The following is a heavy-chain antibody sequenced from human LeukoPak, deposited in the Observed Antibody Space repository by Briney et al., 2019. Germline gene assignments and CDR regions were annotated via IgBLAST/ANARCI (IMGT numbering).Heavy chain of an antibody. J-gene: IGHJ4*02. Sequence: ASVNVSCKASGYTFTSYYMHWVRQAPGQGLEWMGIINPSGGSTSYAQKFQGRVTATRDTATSTVHMELSGLRSEDTAVYYCARDQEGFDYWGQGTLVTVSS. V-gene: IGHV1-46*01. CDR1: GYTFTSYY. CDR3: ARDQEGFDY. CDR2: INPSGGST.